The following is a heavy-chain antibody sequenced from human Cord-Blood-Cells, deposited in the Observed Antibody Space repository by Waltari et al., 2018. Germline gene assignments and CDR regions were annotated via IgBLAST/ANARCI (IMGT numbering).Heavy chain of an antibody. V-gene: IGHV1-2*04. CDR2: INPNSGGT. D-gene: IGHD3-9*01. Sequence: QVQLVQSGAEVKKPGASVKVSCKASGYTFTGYYMHWGRQAPGQGLEWMGWINPNSGGTNYAQKFQGWVTMTRDTSISTAYMELSRLRSDDTAVYYCARDGILTGSNDAFDIWGQGTMVTVSS. CDR3: ARDGILTGSNDAFDI. CDR1: GYTFTGYY. J-gene: IGHJ3*02.